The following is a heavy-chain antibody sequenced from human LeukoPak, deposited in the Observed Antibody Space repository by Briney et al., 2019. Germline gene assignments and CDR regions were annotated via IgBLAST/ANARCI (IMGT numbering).Heavy chain of an antibody. CDR3: ASLCSSTSCYDRNDY. CDR1: GGTFSSYA. Sequence: SVKVSCKASGGTFSSYAISWVRQAPGQGLEWMGGIIPIFGTANYAQKFQGRVTITADESTSTAYMELSSLRSEATAVYYCASLCSSTSCYDRNDYWGQGTLVTVSS. V-gene: IGHV1-69*13. CDR2: IIPIFGTA. D-gene: IGHD2-2*01. J-gene: IGHJ4*02.